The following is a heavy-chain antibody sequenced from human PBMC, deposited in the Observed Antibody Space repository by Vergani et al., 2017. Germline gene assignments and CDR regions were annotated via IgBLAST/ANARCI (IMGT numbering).Heavy chain of an antibody. D-gene: IGHD3-10*01. Sequence: QVQLQESGPGLVKPSETLYLTCTVSGGPISSYYWSWIRQPPGKGLEWIGYIYYSGSTNYNPSLKSRVTISVDTSKNQFSLKLSSVTAADTAVYYCASQWGTMAFDYWGQGTLVTVSS. J-gene: IGHJ4*02. CDR1: GGPISSYY. CDR2: IYYSGST. CDR3: ASQWGTMAFDY. V-gene: IGHV4-59*01.